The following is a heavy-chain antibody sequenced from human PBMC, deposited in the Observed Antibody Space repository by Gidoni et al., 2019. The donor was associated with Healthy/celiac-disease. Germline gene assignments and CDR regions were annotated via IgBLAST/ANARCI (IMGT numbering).Heavy chain of an antibody. V-gene: IGHV4-31*03. CDR2: IYYSGST. CDR3: ARGGYSSSWYAYYFDY. CDR1: GGSISSGGYY. Sequence: QVQLQEPSPGLVKPSQTLSLTCTVSGGSISSGGYYWSWIRQHPGKGLEWSGYIYYSGSTYYNPSLKSRVTISVDTSKNQFSLKLSSVTAADTAVYYCARGGYSSSWYAYYFDYWGQGTLVTVSS. D-gene: IGHD6-13*01. J-gene: IGHJ4*02.